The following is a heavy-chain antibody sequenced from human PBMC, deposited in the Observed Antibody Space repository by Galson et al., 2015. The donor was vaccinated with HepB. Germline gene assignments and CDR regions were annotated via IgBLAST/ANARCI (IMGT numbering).Heavy chain of an antibody. Sequence: SLRLSCAASGFTFSSYSMNWVRQAPGKGLEWISSISSSSSSYIYYADSVKGRFTISRDNAKNSLYLQMNSLRAEDTAVYYCARDQVADTADAFDIWGQGTMVTVSS. V-gene: IGHV3-21*01. D-gene: IGHD1-26*01. CDR3: ARDQVADTADAFDI. J-gene: IGHJ3*02. CDR1: GFTFSSYS. CDR2: ISSSSSSYI.